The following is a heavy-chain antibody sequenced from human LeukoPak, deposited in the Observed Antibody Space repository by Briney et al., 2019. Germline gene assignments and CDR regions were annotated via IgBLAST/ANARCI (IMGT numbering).Heavy chain of an antibody. CDR2: IYWNGGST. V-gene: IGHV3-20*04. J-gene: IGHJ4*02. CDR1: GFTFSSYS. D-gene: IGHD3-3*02. CDR3: AREGPQHSLLFGY. Sequence: PGGSLRLSCAASGFTFSSYSMNWVRQAPGKGLERVSGIYWNGGSTGYADSVKGRFTISRDNAKNSLYLQMNSLRAEDTALYYCAREGPQHSLLFGYWGQGTLVTVSS.